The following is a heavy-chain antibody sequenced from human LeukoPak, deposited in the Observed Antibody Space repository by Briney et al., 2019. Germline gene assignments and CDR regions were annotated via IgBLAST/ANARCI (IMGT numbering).Heavy chain of an antibody. J-gene: IGHJ4*02. CDR3: ARVSPTSPPGY. V-gene: IGHV3-7*04. CDR2: INQDGSDK. Sequence: PGGSLRLSCAASGFTFSHYWMSWVRQAPGKGLEWVANINQDGSDKYYVDSVKGRFTISRDNAKNSLYLQMNILRAEDTAMYYCARVSPTSPPGYWGQGALVTVSS. CDR1: GFTFSHYW.